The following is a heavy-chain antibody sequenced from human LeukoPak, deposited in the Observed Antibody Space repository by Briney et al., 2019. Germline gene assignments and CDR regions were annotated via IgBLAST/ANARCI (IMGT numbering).Heavy chain of an antibody. J-gene: IGHJ4*02. CDR1: GGSFSGYY. CDR3: ASSMTTESN. D-gene: IGHD4-17*01. CDR2: INHSGST. Sequence: PSETLSLTCAVYGGSFSGYYWSWIRQPPGKGLEWIGEINHSGSTNYNPSLKSRVTISVDTSKSQFSLKLSSVTAADTAVYYCASSMTTESNWGQGTLVTVSS. V-gene: IGHV4-34*01.